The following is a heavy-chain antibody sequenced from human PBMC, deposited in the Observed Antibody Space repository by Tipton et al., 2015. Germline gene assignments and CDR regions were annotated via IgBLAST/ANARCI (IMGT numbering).Heavy chain of an antibody. J-gene: IGHJ4*02. CDR2: IYTSGST. Sequence: TLSLTCTVSGGSISPYYWMWIRQSAGKGLEWIGRIYTSGSTSYNPSLKSRVTISLDTSKSQFSLKLTSVTAADTAVYYCARRSMVGQKGLDSWGQGTLVTVSS. CDR1: GGSISPYY. CDR3: ARRSMVGQKGLDS. V-gene: IGHV4-4*07. D-gene: IGHD4/OR15-4a*01.